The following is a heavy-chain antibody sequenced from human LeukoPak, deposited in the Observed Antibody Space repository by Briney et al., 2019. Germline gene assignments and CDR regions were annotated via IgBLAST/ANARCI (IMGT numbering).Heavy chain of an antibody. CDR3: ATDGQPHAPYSSTVYGMDV. V-gene: IGHV1-24*01. CDR2: FDPEDGET. D-gene: IGHD6-13*01. CDR1: GYTLTELS. Sequence: ASVKVSCKVSGYTLTELSMHWVRQAPGKGLEWMGGFDPEDGETIYAQKFQGRVTMTEDTSTDTAYMELSSLRSEDTAVYYYATDGQPHAPYSSTVYGMDVWGQGTTVTVSS. J-gene: IGHJ6*02.